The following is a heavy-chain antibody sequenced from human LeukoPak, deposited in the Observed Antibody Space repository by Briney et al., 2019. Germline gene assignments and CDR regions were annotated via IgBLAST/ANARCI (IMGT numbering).Heavy chain of an antibody. J-gene: IGHJ5*02. D-gene: IGHD6-13*01. Sequence: GESLKISCKGSGYSFTSYWIGWVRQMPGKGLEWMGIIYPGDSDTRYSPSFQGQVTISADKSISTAYLQWSSLKASDTAMYYCARHPTSIAAAGTTWFDPWGQGTPVTVSS. CDR3: ARHPTSIAAAGTTWFDP. V-gene: IGHV5-51*01. CDR1: GYSFTSYW. CDR2: IYPGDSDT.